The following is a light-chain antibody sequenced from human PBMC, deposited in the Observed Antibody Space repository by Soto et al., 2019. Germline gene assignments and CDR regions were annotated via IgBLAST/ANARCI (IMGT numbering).Light chain of an antibody. CDR2: EVV. V-gene: IGLV2-8*01. J-gene: IGLJ1*01. Sequence: QSVLTQPPSASGSPGQSVTISCTGTKNDIGVYDFVSWYQHHPGKAPRLIIYEVVQRPSGGPDRFSGSKSGNTASLTVSGLQAADEADYFCKSYAGSNTYVFGSGTKLPVL. CDR3: KSYAGSNTYV. CDR1: KNDIGVYDF.